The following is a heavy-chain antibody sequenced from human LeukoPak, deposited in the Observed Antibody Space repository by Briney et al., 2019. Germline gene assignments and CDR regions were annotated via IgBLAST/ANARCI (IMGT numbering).Heavy chain of an antibody. D-gene: IGHD6-13*01. CDR2: INHSGST. CDR3: ARGVAAAGRYYYYYMDV. CDR1: GGSFSGYY. Sequence: PSETLSLTCAVYGGSFSGYYWSWIRQPPGKGLEWIGEINHSGSTNYNPSLKSRVTISVDTSKNQFSLKLSSVTAADTAVYYCARGVAAAGRYYYYYMDVWGKGNPGHRLL. J-gene: IGHJ6*03. V-gene: IGHV4-34*01.